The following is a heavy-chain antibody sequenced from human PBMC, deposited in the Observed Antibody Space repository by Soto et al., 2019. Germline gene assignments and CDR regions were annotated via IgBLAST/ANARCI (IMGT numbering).Heavy chain of an antibody. V-gene: IGHV1-18*01. D-gene: IGHD2-15*01. CDR1: GYTFTSYG. Sequence: ASVKVSCKASGYTFTSYGISWVRQAPGQGLEWMGWMSANNGNTNYAQKLQGRVTMTTNTSISTAYMELSSLRSDDTAVYYCARSRVFCSGGSCYPYFDYWGQGTLVTVSS. CDR3: ARSRVFCSGGSCYPYFDY. J-gene: IGHJ4*02. CDR2: MSANNGNT.